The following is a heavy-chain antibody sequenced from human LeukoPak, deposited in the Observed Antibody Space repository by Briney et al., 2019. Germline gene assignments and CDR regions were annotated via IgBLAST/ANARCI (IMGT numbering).Heavy chain of an antibody. V-gene: IGHV1-2*02. CDR1: GYTFTGYY. J-gene: IGHJ5*02. Sequence: ASVKVSCKASGYTFTGYYMHWVRQAPGQGLEWMGWINPNSGGTNYAQKFQGRVTMTRDTSISTAYMELSRLRSDDTAVYYCGGDWKTGTPETGEDWFDPGGRGTLVTASS. D-gene: IGHD1-1*01. CDR2: INPNSGGT. CDR3: GGDWKTGTPETGEDWFDP.